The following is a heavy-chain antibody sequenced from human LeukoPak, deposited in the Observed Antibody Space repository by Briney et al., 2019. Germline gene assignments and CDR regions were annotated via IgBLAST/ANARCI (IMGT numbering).Heavy chain of an antibody. V-gene: IGHV3-21*01. CDR2: ISSSSSYI. J-gene: IGHJ4*02. CDR1: GFTFSSYS. D-gene: IGHD6-19*01. CDR3: ARDLGIAVAGTDY. Sequence: GGSLRPSCAASGFTFSSYSMNWVRQAPGKGLEWVSSISSSSSYIYYADSVKGRFTISRDNAKNSLYLQMNSLRAEDTAVYYCARDLGIAVAGTDYWGQGTLVTVSS.